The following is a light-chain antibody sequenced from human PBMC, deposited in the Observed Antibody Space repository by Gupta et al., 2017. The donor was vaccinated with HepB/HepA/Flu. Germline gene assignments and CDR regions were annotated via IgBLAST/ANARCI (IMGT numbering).Light chain of an antibody. J-gene: IGLJ3*02. V-gene: IGLV2-14*02. CDR3: SSYTTGSTRV. CDR2: EVT. Sequence: QSALTQPASVSGSPGQSITLSCTGISSHFGNYNFFSWFHQHPGNAPKLMIYEVTKRPSGVSNRFAGSTSGNTASLTISGLQTEDDADYYCSSYTTGSTRVFGGGTKLTVL. CDR1: SSHFGNYNF.